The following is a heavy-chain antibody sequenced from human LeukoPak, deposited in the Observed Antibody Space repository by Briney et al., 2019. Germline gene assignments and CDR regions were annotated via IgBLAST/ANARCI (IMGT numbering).Heavy chain of an antibody. CDR3: AKGYYYGSGSYSGDYDY. D-gene: IGHD3-10*01. CDR2: ISGSGGNT. CDR1: GFTFSSYA. J-gene: IGHJ4*02. Sequence: GGSLRLSCVASGFTFSSYAMNWVRQAPGKGLEWVSAISGSGGNTYYADSVKGRFSISGDNSKNTLYLQMNSLRTDDTAVYYCAKGYYYGSGSYSGDYDYWGQGTLVTVSS. V-gene: IGHV3-23*01.